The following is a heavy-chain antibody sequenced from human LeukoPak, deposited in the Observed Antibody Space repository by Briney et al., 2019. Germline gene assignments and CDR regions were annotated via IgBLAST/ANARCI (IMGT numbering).Heavy chain of an antibody. CDR1: GFTFSSYA. D-gene: IGHD6-13*01. J-gene: IGHJ4*02. Sequence: GGSLRLSCAASGFTFSSYAMHWVRQAPGKGLEWVAVISYDGSNKYYADSVKGRFTISRDNSKNTLYLQMNSLRAEDTAVYYCARGEGIAAAGTKVLDYWGQGTLVSVSP. CDR2: ISYDGSNK. CDR3: ARGEGIAAAGTKVLDY. V-gene: IGHV3-30*04.